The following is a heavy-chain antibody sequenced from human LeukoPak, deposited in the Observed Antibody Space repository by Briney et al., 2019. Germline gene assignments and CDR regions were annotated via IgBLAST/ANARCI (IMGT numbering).Heavy chain of an antibody. CDR2: ISYDGSDK. J-gene: IGHJ4*02. D-gene: IGHD2-2*01. V-gene: IGHV3-30*18. CDR3: AKSKEGRYCSSSSCHEFDY. CDR1: GFTFSSFG. Sequence: GRSQRLSCAASGFTFSSFGMHWVRQAPGKGLEWVAFISYDGSDKYNGDSVKGRFTISRDNSKNTLYLQMNSQRAEDTAVYYCAKSKEGRYCSSSSCHEFDYWGQGTVVTVSS.